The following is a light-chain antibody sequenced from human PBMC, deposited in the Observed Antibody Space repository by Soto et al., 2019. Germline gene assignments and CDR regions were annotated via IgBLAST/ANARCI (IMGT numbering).Light chain of an antibody. CDR1: SNDIGGFKY. Sequence: QSALTQPPSASGSPGQSVTISCSGTSNDIGGFKYVSWYQQHPGKAPKLMIYGVTERPSGVPDRFSGSKSGNTASLTVSGLQADDEADYYCSSYAGNNISLFFGTGTKVTVL. CDR3: SSYAGNNISLF. J-gene: IGLJ1*01. V-gene: IGLV2-8*01. CDR2: GVT.